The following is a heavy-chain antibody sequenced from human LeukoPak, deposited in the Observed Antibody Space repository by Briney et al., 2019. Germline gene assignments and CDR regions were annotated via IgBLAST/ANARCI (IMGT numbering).Heavy chain of an antibody. Sequence: PGGSLRLSCAASGFTFDDYGMSWVRQAPGKGLEWVAGIHWNGGSTGYVDSVKGRFTISRDNAKNSLYLQMNSLRAEDTAVYYCASARAAGFDYWGQGTLVTVSS. V-gene: IGHV3-20*04. CDR2: IHWNGGST. D-gene: IGHD2-15*01. J-gene: IGHJ4*02. CDR3: ASARAAGFDY. CDR1: GFTFDDYG.